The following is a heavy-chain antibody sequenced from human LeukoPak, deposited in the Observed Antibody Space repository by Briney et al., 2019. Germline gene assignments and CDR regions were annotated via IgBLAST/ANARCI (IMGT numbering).Heavy chain of an antibody. Sequence: PGGSLRLSCAASGFTFDDYAMHWVRQAPGKGLEWVSGISWNSGSIGYADSVKGRFTISRDNAKNSLYLQMNSLRDDDTAIYYCARDKLSRPLGYWGQGTLVTVSS. J-gene: IGHJ4*02. V-gene: IGHV3-9*01. CDR3: ARDKLSRPLGY. D-gene: IGHD6-6*01. CDR2: ISWNSGSI. CDR1: GFTFDDYA.